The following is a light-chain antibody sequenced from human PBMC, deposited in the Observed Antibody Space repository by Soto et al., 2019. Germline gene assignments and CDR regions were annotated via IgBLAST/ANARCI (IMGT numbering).Light chain of an antibody. CDR1: QSISRY. V-gene: IGKV1-39*01. J-gene: IGKJ1*01. CDR3: QQSYSTPRT. Sequence: DIQMTQSPSSLSASEGDRVTITCRASQSISRYLNWYQQKPGKAPKLLIYGASSLHSGVPSRFSGSGSGTDFTLTISSLQAEDFATYYCQQSYSTPRTFGLGTKVEVK. CDR2: GAS.